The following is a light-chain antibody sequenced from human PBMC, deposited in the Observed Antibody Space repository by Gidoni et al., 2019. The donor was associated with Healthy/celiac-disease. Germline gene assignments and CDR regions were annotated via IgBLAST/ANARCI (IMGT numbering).Light chain of an antibody. J-gene: IGLJ1*01. CDR3: CSYAGSYTYV. Sequence: SALTQPRSVSGSPGPSVTISCTGTSSDVGGYKYVSWYQQHPGKAPKLMIYNVSKRPSGVPDRFSGSKSDSTASLTISGLQAEDEADYYCCSYAGSYTYVFGTGTKVTVL. CDR1: SSDVGGYKY. CDR2: NVS. V-gene: IGLV2-11*01.